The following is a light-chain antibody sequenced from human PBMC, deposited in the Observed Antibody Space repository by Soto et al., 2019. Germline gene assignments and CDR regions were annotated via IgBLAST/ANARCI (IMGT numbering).Light chain of an antibody. CDR3: ISYTSISTWV. Sequence: QSVLTQPASVSGSPGQSITISCTGTSSDVGGYNYVSWYQQHPGKAPKLMIYEVSNRPSGVSDRFSGSRSGSTASLTISGLQAEDESDYYCISYTSISTWVFGGGTKLTV. J-gene: IGLJ3*02. CDR2: EVS. V-gene: IGLV2-14*01. CDR1: SSDVGGYNY.